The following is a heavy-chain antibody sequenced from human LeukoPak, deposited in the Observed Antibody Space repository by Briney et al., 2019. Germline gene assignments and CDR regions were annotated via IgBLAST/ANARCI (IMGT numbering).Heavy chain of an antibody. V-gene: IGHV4-39*01. CDR1: GGSISSSTYY. D-gene: IGHD1-26*01. J-gene: IGHJ4*02. Sequence: SETLSLTCTVSGGSISSSTYYWGWIRQPPGKGLEWIGSIYYSGSTYYNPSLKSRVTISVDTSKNQFSLKLSSVTAADTTIYYCASTNSESYLGFDYWGQGTLVTVSS. CDR3: ASTNSESYLGFDY. CDR2: IYYSGST.